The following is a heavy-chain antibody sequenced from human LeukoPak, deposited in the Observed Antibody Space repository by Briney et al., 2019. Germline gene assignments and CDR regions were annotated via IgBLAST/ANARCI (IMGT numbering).Heavy chain of an antibody. CDR2: ISYDGSNK. V-gene: IGHV3-30*03. CDR1: GFTFNNYG. Sequence: GGSLRLSCAASGFTFNNYGMHWVRQAPGKGLEWVAVISYDGSNKYYADSVKGRFTISRDNAKNSLFLQMNSLRAEDTAIYYCATLKDKWLQSPGTDYWGQGTLVTVSS. J-gene: IGHJ4*02. CDR3: ATLKDKWLQSPGTDY. D-gene: IGHD5-24*01.